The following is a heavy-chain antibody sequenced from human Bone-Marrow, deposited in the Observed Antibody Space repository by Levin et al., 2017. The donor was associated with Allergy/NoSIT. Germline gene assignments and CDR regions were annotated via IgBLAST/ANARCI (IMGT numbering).Heavy chain of an antibody. Sequence: GALRLSCAASGIIFSGYGMHWVRQAPGKGLEWVAVIRYDGSNQNYADSVKGRFTISRDNSKNTLYLQMNSLRVEDTAMYYCARDGVGATTFFGYHDFWGQGTLVTVSS. CDR3: ARDGVGATTFFGYHDF. CDR1: GIIFSGYG. V-gene: IGHV3-33*01. CDR2: IRYDGSNQ. J-gene: IGHJ4*02. D-gene: IGHD1-26*01.